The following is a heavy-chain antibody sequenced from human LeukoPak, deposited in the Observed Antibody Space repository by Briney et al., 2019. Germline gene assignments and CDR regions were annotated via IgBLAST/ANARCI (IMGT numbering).Heavy chain of an antibody. J-gene: IGHJ6*04. Sequence: SETLSLTCSVSGDSITRGGYFWSWIRQHPGKGLEWIGYIYHSGSAYYNPSLESRVTISVDTSKNQFSLKMTSVTAADTAVYYCARDLAGVDVWGKGTTVTVSA. CDR3: ARDLAGVDV. CDR1: GDSITRGGYF. CDR2: IYHSGSA. V-gene: IGHV4-31*03.